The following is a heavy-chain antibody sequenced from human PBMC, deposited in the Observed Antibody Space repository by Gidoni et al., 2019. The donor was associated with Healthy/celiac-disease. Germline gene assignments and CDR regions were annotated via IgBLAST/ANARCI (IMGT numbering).Heavy chain of an antibody. J-gene: IGHJ4*02. CDR1: GSTFSSYA. V-gene: IGHV3-30-3*01. CDR3: ARAGYCSGGSCYSAGGYFDY. D-gene: IGHD2-15*01. CDR2: ISYDGSNK. Sequence: QVQLVESGGGVVQPGRSLRLSCAAPGSTFSSYALHWVRQAPGKGLEWVAVISYDGSNKYYADSVKGRFTISRDNSKNTLYLQMNSLRAEDTAVYYCARAGYCSGGSCYSAGGYFDYWGQGTLVTVSS.